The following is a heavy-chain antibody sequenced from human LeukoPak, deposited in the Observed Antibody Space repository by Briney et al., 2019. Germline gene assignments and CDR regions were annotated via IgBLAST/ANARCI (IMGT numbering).Heavy chain of an antibody. CDR3: ARHEITMVRGVIIASHMDV. CDR2: ICPGDSDT. D-gene: IGHD3-10*01. Sequence: ASVKVSCKASGYTFTSYWIGWVRQMPGKGLEWMGIICPGDSDTRYSPSFQGQVTISADKSISTAYLQWSSLKASDTAMYYCARHEITMVRGVIIASHMDVWGQGTTVTVSS. V-gene: IGHV5-51*01. CDR1: GYTFTSYW. J-gene: IGHJ6*02.